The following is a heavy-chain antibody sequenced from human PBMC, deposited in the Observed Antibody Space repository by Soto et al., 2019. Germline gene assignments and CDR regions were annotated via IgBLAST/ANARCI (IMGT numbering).Heavy chain of an antibody. CDR3: AKVPPIRYCRGGSCYSGYFDD. CDR2: ISGSGGST. D-gene: IGHD2-15*01. CDR1: GLTFSSYA. V-gene: IGHV3-23*01. J-gene: IGHJ4*02. Sequence: PRGSQRLSCAASGLTFSSYAMSWVRQAPGKGLEWVSAISGSGGSTYYADSVKGRFTISRDNSKNTLYLQMNSLRAEDTAVYYFAKVPPIRYCRGGSCYSGYFDDWGQGTLVTVS.